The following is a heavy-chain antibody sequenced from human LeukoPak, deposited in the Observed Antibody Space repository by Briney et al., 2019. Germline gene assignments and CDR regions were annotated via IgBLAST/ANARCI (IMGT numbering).Heavy chain of an antibody. D-gene: IGHD3-3*01. CDR3: ASPYYDFWSGYSN. J-gene: IGHJ4*02. Sequence: PSETLSLTCTVSGGSIRSSSYDWGWIRQPPGKGLEWIGSIYYSGSTYYNPSLKSRVAISVDTSKNQFSLKLSSVTAADTAVYYCASPYYDFWSGYSNWGQGTLVTVSS. V-gene: IGHV4-39*01. CDR2: IYYSGST. CDR1: GGSIRSSSYD.